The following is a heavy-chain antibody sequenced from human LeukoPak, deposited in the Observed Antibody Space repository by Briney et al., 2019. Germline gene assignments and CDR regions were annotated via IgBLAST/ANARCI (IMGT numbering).Heavy chain of an antibody. V-gene: IGHV3-7*01. CDR2: IKQDGSVK. CDR1: GFTFTSYW. J-gene: IGHJ4*02. CDR3: GRNYYYRFDY. D-gene: IGHD3-10*01. Sequence: GGSLRLSCAASGFTFTSYWMTWVRQAPGKGLEWVANIKQDGSVKNYVDSLRGRFTISRDNAKDSLYLQMNSLRAEDTAVYFCGRNYYYRFDYWGQGTLVAVSS.